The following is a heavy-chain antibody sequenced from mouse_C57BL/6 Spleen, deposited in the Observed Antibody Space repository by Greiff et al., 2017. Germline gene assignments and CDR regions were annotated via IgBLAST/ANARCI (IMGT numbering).Heavy chain of an antibody. Sequence: VKLQESGAELARPGASVKLSCKASGYTFTSYGISWVKQRTGQGLEWIGEIYPRSGNTYYNEKLKGKATLTADKSSSTAYMELRSLTSEDSAVYFCARWYDGAWFAYWGQGTLVTVSA. D-gene: IGHD2-14*01. CDR3: ARWYDGAWFAY. J-gene: IGHJ3*01. CDR1: GYTFTSYG. CDR2: IYPRSGNT. V-gene: IGHV1-81*01.